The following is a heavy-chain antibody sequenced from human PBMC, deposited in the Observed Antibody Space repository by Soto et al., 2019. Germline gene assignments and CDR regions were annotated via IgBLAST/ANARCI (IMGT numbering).Heavy chain of an antibody. Sequence: GASVKVSCKASGYTFTGYYMHWVRQAPGQGLEWMGWINPNSGGTNYAQKFQGRVTMTRDTSISTAYMELSRLRSDDTAVYYCARVSYSYSSSWYYYYGMDVWGQGTTGTVSS. CDR3: ARVSYSYSSSWYYYYGMDV. CDR2: INPNSGGT. D-gene: IGHD6-13*01. CDR1: GYTFTGYY. V-gene: IGHV1-2*02. J-gene: IGHJ6*02.